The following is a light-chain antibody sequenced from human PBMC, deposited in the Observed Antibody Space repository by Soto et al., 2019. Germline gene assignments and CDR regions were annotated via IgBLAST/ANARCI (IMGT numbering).Light chain of an antibody. J-gene: IGKJ5*01. CDR3: QQRSNWPT. Sequence: VMTQSPATLSLSPGDSVTISCRASQSVRSHFAWYQQKSGQAPRLLIYDASKRATGIPARLSGSGAGTDFTLTISSLEHEDFAVYYCQQRSNWPTFGQGTRLEIK. CDR1: QSVRSH. CDR2: DAS. V-gene: IGKV3-11*01.